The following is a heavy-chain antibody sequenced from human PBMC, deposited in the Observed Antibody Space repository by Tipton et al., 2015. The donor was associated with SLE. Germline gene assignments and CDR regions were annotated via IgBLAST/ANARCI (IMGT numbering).Heavy chain of an antibody. D-gene: IGHD2-21*02. Sequence: GSLRLSCTVSGGSISSYYWSWIRQPPGKGLEWIGYIYYSGSTNYNPSLKSRVTISVDTSKNQFSLKLSSVTAADTAVYYCAREHIVVVTSGYFDLWGRGTLVTVSS. CDR2: IYYSGST. CDR1: GGSISSYY. J-gene: IGHJ2*01. CDR3: AREHIVVVTSGYFDL. V-gene: IGHV4-59*12.